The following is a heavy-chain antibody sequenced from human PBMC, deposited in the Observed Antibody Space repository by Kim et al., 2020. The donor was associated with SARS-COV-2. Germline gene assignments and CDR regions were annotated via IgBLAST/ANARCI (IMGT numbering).Heavy chain of an antibody. CDR2: IYYSGST. Sequence: SETLSLTCTVSGGSISSYYWSWIRQPPGKGLEWIGYIYYSGSTNYNPSLKSRVTISVDTSKNQFSLKLSSVTAADTAVYYCARDGGGPLVRENYNWFDPWGQGTLVTVSS. J-gene: IGHJ5*02. D-gene: IGHD6-13*01. CDR1: GGSISSYY. V-gene: IGHV4-59*13. CDR3: ARDGGGPLVRENYNWFDP.